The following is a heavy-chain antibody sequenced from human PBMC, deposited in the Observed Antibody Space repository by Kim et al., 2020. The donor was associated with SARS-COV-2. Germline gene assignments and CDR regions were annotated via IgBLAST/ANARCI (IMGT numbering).Heavy chain of an antibody. Sequence: GGSLRLSCAASGFTFSSYAMHWVRQAPGKGLEWVAVISYDGSNKYYADSVKGRFTISRDNSKNTLYLQMNSLRAEDTAVYYCARDPWCSSTSCYGGSGGGLQWGPGALVTVSS. V-gene: IGHV3-30*04. CDR2: ISYDGSNK. J-gene: IGHJ4*02. CDR3: ARDPWCSSTSCYGGSGGGLQ. CDR1: GFTFSSYA. D-gene: IGHD2-2*01.